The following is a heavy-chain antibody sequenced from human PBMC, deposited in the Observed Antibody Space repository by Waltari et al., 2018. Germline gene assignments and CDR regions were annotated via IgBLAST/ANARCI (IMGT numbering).Heavy chain of an antibody. CDR1: GGSISSSY. D-gene: IGHD7-27*01. Sequence: QVQLQESGPGLVKPSETLSLTCTVSGGSISSSYWSWIRQPPGKGLEWIGYIYYSGSTNYNPSLKSRVTISVDTSKNQFSLKLSSVTAADTAVYYCARDAPPLGTYDYWGQGTLVTVSS. CDR3: ARDAPPLGTYDY. J-gene: IGHJ4*02. V-gene: IGHV4-59*01. CDR2: IYYSGST.